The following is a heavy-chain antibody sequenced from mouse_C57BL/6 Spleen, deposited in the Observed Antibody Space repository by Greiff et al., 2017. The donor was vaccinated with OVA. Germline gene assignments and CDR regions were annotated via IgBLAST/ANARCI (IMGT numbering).Heavy chain of an antibody. Sequence: QVQLQQSGAELVKPGASVKMSCKASGYTFTSYWITWVKQRPGQGLEWIGDIYPGSGSTNYNEKFKSKATLTVDTSSSTAYMQLSSLTSEDSAVYYCARWGVSYAMDYWGQGTSVTVSS. V-gene: IGHV1-55*01. CDR2: IYPGSGST. J-gene: IGHJ4*01. CDR3: ARWGVSYAMDY. CDR1: GYTFTSYW.